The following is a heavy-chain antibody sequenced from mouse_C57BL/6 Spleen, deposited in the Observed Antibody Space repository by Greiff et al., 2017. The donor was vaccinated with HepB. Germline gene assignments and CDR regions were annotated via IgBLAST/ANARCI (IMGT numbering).Heavy chain of an antibody. CDR3: ARWSNPGLDY. J-gene: IGHJ2*01. D-gene: IGHD2-5*01. V-gene: IGHV5-16*01. CDR1: GFTFSDYY. CDR2: INYDGSST. Sequence: EVKLMESEGGLVQPGSSMKLSCTASGFTFSDYYMAWVRQVPEKGLEWVANINYDGSSTYYLDSLKSRFIISRDNAKNILYLQMSSLKSEDTATYYCARWSNPGLDYWGQGTTLTVSS.